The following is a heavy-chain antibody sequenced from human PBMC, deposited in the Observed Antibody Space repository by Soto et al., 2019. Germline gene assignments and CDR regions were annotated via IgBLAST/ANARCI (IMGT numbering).Heavy chain of an antibody. CDR2: INPSGGST. J-gene: IGHJ4*02. Sequence: QVQLVQSGAEVKKPGASVKVSCKASGYTFTSYYMHWVRQAPGQGLEWMGIINPSGGSTSYAQKYQGRVTMTRDTSTSTVYMELSSRRSEDTAVYFCARDGRSSYSCGWYYFDYWGQGTLVTVSS. D-gene: IGHD6-19*01. CDR1: GYTFTSYY. CDR3: ARDGRSSYSCGWYYFDY. V-gene: IGHV1-46*01.